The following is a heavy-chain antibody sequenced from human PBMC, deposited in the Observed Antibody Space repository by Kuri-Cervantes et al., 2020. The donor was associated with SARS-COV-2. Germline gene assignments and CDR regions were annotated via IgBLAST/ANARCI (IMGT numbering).Heavy chain of an antibody. Sequence: LSLTCAASGFTFSSYGMHWVRQAPGKGLEWVAFIRYDGSNKYYADSVKGRFTISRDNSKSTLYLQMNSLRAEDTAVYYCAKPGVVRSAFDYWGQGTLVTVSS. J-gene: IGHJ4*02. CDR2: IRYDGSNK. CDR1: GFTFSSYG. CDR3: AKPGVVRSAFDY. D-gene: IGHD3-3*01. V-gene: IGHV3-30*02.